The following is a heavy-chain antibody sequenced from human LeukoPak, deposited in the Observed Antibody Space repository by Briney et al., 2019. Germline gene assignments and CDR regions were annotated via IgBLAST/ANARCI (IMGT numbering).Heavy chain of an antibody. V-gene: IGHV1-8*03. CDR2: MNPNSGNT. CDR1: GYTFTSYD. Sequence: ASVKVSCKASGYTFTSYDINWVRQATGRGLEWMGWMNPNSGNTGYAQKFHGRVTITRNTSISTAYMELSSLRSEDTAVYYCARVPKNYYDSSGYSYYFDYWGQGALVTVSS. J-gene: IGHJ4*02. D-gene: IGHD3-22*01. CDR3: ARVPKNYYDSSGYSYYFDY.